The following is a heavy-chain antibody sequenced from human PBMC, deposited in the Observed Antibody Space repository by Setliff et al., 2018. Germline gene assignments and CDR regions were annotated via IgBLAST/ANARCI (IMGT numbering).Heavy chain of an antibody. V-gene: IGHV3-15*01. Sequence: GGSLRLSCAASGITFKNAWMTWVRQAPGKGLEWVGRIKSTTEDASTDLAAAVKGRFSMSRDDSRNTVYLQMSSLRSEDTAVYYCATGPRDNRNFLNWLGSWGQGTLVTVSS. CDR2: IKSTTEDAST. CDR3: ATGPRDNRNFLNWLGS. CDR1: GITFKNAW. J-gene: IGHJ5*01. D-gene: IGHD3-9*01.